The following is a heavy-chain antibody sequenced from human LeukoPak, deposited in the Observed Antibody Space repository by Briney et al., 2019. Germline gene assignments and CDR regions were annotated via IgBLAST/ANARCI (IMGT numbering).Heavy chain of an antibody. D-gene: IGHD3-22*01. CDR2: INHSGST. CDR3: ARGYGYYYDCSGYAIFDY. Sequence: SETLSLTCAVYGGSFSGYYWSWIRQPPGKGLEWIGEINHSGSTNYNPSLKSRVTISVDTSKNQFSLKLSSVTAADTAVYYCARGYGYYYDCSGYAIFDYWGQGTLVTVSS. CDR1: GGSFSGYY. V-gene: IGHV4-34*01. J-gene: IGHJ4*02.